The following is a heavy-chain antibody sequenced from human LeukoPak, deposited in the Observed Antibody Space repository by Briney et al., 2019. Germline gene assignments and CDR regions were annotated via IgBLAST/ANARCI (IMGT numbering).Heavy chain of an antibody. CDR1: GFPFGNYV. Sequence: GGSLRLSGSALGFPFGNYVMNWVRQAPGKGLDFVSAISSNGGSTYYADSVKGRFTISRDNSKNTLYLQMSSLRPEDTAVYYCVKASYGGTMIVVATFDYWGQGTLVTVSS. V-gene: IGHV3-64D*06. CDR3: VKASYGGTMIVVATFDY. CDR2: ISSNGGST. D-gene: IGHD3-22*01. J-gene: IGHJ4*02.